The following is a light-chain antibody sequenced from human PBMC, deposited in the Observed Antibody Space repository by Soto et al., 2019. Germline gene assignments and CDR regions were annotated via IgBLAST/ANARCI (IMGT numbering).Light chain of an antibody. J-gene: IGKJ1*01. V-gene: IGKV1-5*01. Sequence: DIQMTQSPSTLSASVGDRDTITCRATQSISSWLAWEQQKPGKGAKVVSVDGYTLESGVPSRFSGSASGTEFTLTVSSLQPDDFATYYCQQYNSYSTFGQGTKV. CDR3: QQYNSYST. CDR1: QSISSW. CDR2: DGY.